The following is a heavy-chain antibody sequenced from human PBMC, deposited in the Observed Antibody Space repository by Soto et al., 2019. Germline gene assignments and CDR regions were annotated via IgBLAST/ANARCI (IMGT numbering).Heavy chain of an antibody. Sequence: SQTLSLPCVISGDSVSSSSVSWNWVRQSPSRGLEWLGRTYYRSRWYSDFAVSVRGRIVINADTSKNQFSLQLNSVTPEDTAVYFCARSEEDSDYYYYGLDVWGQGTTVTVYS. J-gene: IGHJ6*02. D-gene: IGHD2-15*01. V-gene: IGHV6-1*01. CDR2: TYYRSRWYS. CDR1: GDSVSSSSVS. CDR3: ARSEEDSDYYYYGLDV.